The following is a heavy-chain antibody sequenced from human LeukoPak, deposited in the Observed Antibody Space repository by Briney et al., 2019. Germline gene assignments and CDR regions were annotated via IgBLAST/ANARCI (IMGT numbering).Heavy chain of an antibody. V-gene: IGHV4-30-4*07. CDR3: ARAQGYCSSTSCYAYDY. CDR2: IYYSGST. CDR1: GGSISSGGYS. J-gene: IGHJ4*02. Sequence: SETLSLTCAVSGGSISSGGYSWSWIRQPPGKGLEWIGYIYYSGSTYYNPSLKSRVTISVDTSKNQFSLKLSSVTAADTAVYYCARAQGYCSSTSCYAYDYWGQGTLVTVSS. D-gene: IGHD2-2*01.